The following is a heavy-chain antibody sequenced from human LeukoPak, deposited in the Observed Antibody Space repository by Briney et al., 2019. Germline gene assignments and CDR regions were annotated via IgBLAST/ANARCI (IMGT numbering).Heavy chain of an antibody. CDR3: ARAHPDTVTTFEH. J-gene: IGHJ5*02. D-gene: IGHD4-17*01. CDR1: GFTFRSFS. Sequence: GGSLRLSCVASGFTFRSFSMDWVRQVPGKGLEWVSSISSSSSYIYYADSVKGLFTISRDNAKNSLYLQMNSLRAEDTAVYYCARAHPDTVTTFEHWGQGTLVTVSS. V-gene: IGHV3-21*01. CDR2: ISSSSSYI.